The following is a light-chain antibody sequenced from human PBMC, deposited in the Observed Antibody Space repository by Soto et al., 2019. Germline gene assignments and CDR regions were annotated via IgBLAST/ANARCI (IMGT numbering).Light chain of an antibody. V-gene: IGKV3D-20*02. CDR1: QSVISTY. CDR2: GAS. Sequence: EIVLTQSPGTLSLSPGERATLSCRASQSVISTYLAWYQQKPGQAPRLLIYGASSRATGIPDRFSGSGSGTDFTLTISRLEPEDFAVYYCQQRSDWPPTFGQGTKVDIK. CDR3: QQRSDWPPT. J-gene: IGKJ1*01.